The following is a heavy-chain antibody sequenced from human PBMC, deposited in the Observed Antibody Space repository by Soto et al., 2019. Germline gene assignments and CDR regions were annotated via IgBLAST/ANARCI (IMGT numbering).Heavy chain of an antibody. D-gene: IGHD1-20*01. CDR3: ARSIRGPRRFNGMDV. CDR2: IERDDDDK. V-gene: IGHV2-70*13. CDR1: GFSLTSPGMC. J-gene: IGHJ6*02. Sequence: SGPTLVNPTETRTPTCTFSGFSLTSPGMCVSWIRQPPGKALEWLALIERDDDDKYYSTSLKTRLTISKDTRKNQVVLTMANMDPADTGTYYCARSIRGPRRFNGMDVWGQGTTVTVSS.